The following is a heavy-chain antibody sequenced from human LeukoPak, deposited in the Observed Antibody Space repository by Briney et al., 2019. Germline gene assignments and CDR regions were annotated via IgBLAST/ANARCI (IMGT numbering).Heavy chain of an antibody. CDR3: ARGTLRLVRIGSPGNLDY. V-gene: IGHV4-34*01. CDR2: INHSGST. D-gene: IGHD6-19*01. CDR1: GGSFSGYY. Sequence: SETLSLTCAVYGGSFSGYYWSWIRQPPGKGLEWIAEINHSGSTNYNPSPKSRLTISVDTSNNKYSLKLSSVTAAATAVYYCARGTLRLVRIGSPGNLDYWGQGTLVTVSS. J-gene: IGHJ4*02.